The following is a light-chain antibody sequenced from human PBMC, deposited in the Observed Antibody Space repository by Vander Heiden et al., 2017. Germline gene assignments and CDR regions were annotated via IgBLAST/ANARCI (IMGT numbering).Light chain of an antibody. J-gene: IGKJ1*01. CDR1: QSVSSN. V-gene: IGKV3-15*01. Sequence: EIVMTQSPATLSVSPGDRATLSCRASQSVSSNLAWYQQKPGQAPRLLIYGASTRATGIPARFSGSGSGTEFTLTISSLQSEDFAVYYCQQYNNWLTWTFGQGTKVEIK. CDR2: GAS. CDR3: QQYNNWLTWT.